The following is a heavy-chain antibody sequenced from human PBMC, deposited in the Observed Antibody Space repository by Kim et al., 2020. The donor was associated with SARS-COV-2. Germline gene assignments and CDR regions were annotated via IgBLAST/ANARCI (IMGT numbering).Heavy chain of an antibody. V-gene: IGHV3-30*03. J-gene: IGHJ4*02. D-gene: IGHD3-10*01. CDR3: ARDREGSGSSFDY. Sequence: FYAESVKRLFDISRDNSEAMLYLQMHSPRSEDTAVYFCARDREGSGSSFDYWGQGTEVTVSS.